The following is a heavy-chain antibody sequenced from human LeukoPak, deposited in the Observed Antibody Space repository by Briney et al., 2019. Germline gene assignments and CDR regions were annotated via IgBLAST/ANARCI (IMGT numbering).Heavy chain of an antibody. D-gene: IGHD1-1*01. Sequence: PGGSLRLSCAASGFTFSSYSMNWARQAPGKGLEWVSSISSSSYISYADSVKGRFTISRDNAKNSLYLQMSSLRAEDTAVFYCARKLADAFDIWGQGTMVTVSS. CDR3: ARKLADAFDI. V-gene: IGHV3-21*01. J-gene: IGHJ3*02. CDR2: ISSSSYI. CDR1: GFTFSSYS.